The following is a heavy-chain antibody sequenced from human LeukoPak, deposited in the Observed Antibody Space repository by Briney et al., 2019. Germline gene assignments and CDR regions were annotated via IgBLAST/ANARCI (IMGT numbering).Heavy chain of an antibody. V-gene: IGHV4-39*07. CDR1: GGSISSSSYY. Sequence: SETLSLTCTVSGGSISSSSYYWSWIRQPPGKGLEWIGEINHSGSTNYNPSLKSRVTISVDTSKNQFSLKLSSVTAADTAVYYCARGRLLFGAYSGRRNWFDPWGQGTLVTVSS. CDR3: ARGRLLFGAYSGRRNWFDP. CDR2: INHSGST. J-gene: IGHJ5*02. D-gene: IGHD1-26*01.